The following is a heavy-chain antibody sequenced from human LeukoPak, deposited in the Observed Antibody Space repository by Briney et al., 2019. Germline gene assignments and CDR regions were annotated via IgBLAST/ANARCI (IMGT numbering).Heavy chain of an antibody. CDR3: AKKSRYGSGAAAGY. Sequence: GGSLRLSCAASGFTFSSSGMHWVRQAPGKGLEWVAFIRYDGSNKYYVDSVKGRFTISRDNSKHTLYLQMNSLRAEDTAMDYCAKKSRYGSGAAAGYWGQGTLVTVSS. V-gene: IGHV3-30*02. J-gene: IGHJ4*02. D-gene: IGHD3-10*01. CDR1: GFTFSSSG. CDR2: IRYDGSNK.